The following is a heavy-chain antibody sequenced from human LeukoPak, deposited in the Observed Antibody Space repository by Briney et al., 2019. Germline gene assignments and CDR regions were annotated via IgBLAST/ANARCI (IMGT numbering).Heavy chain of an antibody. CDR3: ATRIAVRAYFDN. D-gene: IGHD6-19*01. J-gene: IGHJ4*02. Sequence: GGSLRLSCAASGFTFSNYGLNWIRQHPGKGLEWVSGISGSGGSTYYADSVKGRFTISRDSSKNSLYLQMNSLRAEDTAVYYCATRIAVRAYFDNWGQGTLVTVSS. CDR2: ISGSGGST. V-gene: IGHV3-23*01. CDR1: GFTFSNYG.